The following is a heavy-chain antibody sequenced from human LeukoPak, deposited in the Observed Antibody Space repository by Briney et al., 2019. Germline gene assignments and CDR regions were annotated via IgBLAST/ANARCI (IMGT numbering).Heavy chain of an antibody. V-gene: IGHV4-39*01. CDR2: IHHSGST. CDR1: GGSISSSNYY. J-gene: IGHJ5*02. Sequence: SETLSLTCSVSGGSISSSNYYWGWIRQPPGKGLEWIGRIHHSGSTYYNPSLKSRVTISVDTSKNQFSLKLSSVTAADTAVYYRARSSSSWYGWFDPWGQGTLVTVSS. D-gene: IGHD6-13*01. CDR3: ARSSSSWYGWFDP.